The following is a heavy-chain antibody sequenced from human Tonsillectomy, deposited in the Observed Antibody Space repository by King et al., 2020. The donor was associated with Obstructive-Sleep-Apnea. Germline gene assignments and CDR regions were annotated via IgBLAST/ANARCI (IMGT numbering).Heavy chain of an antibody. Sequence: VQLQQWGAGLLKPSETLSLTCAVYGGFFSEYYWSWIRQPPGKGLEWVGEINHSGGTNYNPSLKSRVTISVDTSKNHFSLRLCSVTAADTAVYYCASLMVTTGDYWGQGTLVTVSS. CDR2: INHSGGT. J-gene: IGHJ4*02. V-gene: IGHV4-34*01. CDR3: ASLMVTTGDY. CDR1: GGFFSEYY. D-gene: IGHD4-17*01.